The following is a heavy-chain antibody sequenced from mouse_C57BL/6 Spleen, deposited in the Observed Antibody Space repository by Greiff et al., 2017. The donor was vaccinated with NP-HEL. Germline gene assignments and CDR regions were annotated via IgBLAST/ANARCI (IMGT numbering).Heavy chain of an antibody. CDR1: GFTFSDYG. CDR3: AGNYDYDDYYAMDY. V-gene: IGHV5-17*01. D-gene: IGHD2-4*01. CDR2: ISSGSSTI. J-gene: IGHJ4*01. Sequence: EVKVVESGGGLVKPGGSLKLSCAASGFTFSDYGMHWVRQAPEKGLEWVAYISSGSSTICYADTVKGRFTISRDNAKNTLFLQMTSLRSEDTAMYYCAGNYDYDDYYAMDYWGQGTSVTVSS.